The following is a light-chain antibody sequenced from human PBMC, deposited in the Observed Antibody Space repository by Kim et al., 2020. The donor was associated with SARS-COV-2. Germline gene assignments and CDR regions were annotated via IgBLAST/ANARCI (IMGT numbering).Light chain of an antibody. CDR1: SSNIGRYNY. J-gene: IGLJ2*01. Sequence: GKSVTISCTGSSSNIGRYNYVSWYQHHPGKVPKLMIYDVSRRPSGVPDRFSGSKSDNTASLTVSGLQAEDEADYYCSSYTDSDTLIFGGGTQLTVL. CDR3: SSYTDSDTLI. CDR2: DVS. V-gene: IGLV2-8*01.